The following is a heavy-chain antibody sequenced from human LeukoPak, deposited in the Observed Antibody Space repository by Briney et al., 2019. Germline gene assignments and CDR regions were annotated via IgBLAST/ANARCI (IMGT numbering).Heavy chain of an antibody. V-gene: IGHV3-7*03. J-gene: IGHJ4*02. D-gene: IGHD3-22*01. CDR3: VRDGGYDRIWGLDY. CDR1: GFTFSRYW. CDR2: VKLDGSER. Sequence: GGSLRLSCAASGFTFSRYWMSWVRQAPGKGLEWVANVKLDGSERYYVDSVKGRFTISRDNAKNSLYLQMNSLRAEDTAVYYCVRDGGYDRIWGLDYWGQGTLVTVSS.